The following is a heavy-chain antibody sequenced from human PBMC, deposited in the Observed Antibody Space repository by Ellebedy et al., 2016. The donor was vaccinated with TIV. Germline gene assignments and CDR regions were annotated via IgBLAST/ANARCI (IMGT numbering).Heavy chain of an antibody. D-gene: IGHD3-16*02. V-gene: IGHV4-59*01. CDR1: GGSISSYY. J-gene: IGHJ3*02. CDR2: IYYSGST. Sequence: MPSETLSLTCTVSGGSISSYYWSWIRQPPGKGLEWIGYIYYSGSTNYNPSLKSRVTISVDTSKNQFSLKLSSVTAADTAVYYCAAYDYVWGSYRYDAFDIWGQGTMVTVSS. CDR3: AAYDYVWGSYRYDAFDI.